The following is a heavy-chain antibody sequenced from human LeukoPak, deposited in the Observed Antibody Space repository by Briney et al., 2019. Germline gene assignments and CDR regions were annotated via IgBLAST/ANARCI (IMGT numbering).Heavy chain of an antibody. V-gene: IGHV4-31*03. CDR1: GGSLSRGAYY. D-gene: IGHD4-17*01. CDR2: IYYSGGT. CDR3: ASFSPRSHYHDY. J-gene: IGHJ6*01. Sequence: SQSLCLTCIISGGSLSRGAYYWSWIRHHPGKGLEWVGYIYYSGGTYYKPSLKCRVTISVETSKKQFSLKLSSVPGAVTAVYNCASFSPRSHYHDYWGQ.